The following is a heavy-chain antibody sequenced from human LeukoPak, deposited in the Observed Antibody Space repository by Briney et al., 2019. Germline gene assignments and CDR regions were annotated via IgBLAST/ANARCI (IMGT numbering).Heavy chain of an antibody. Sequence: SVKVSCKASGGTCSSYAISWVRQAPGQGLEWMGGIIPIFGRANYAQKFQGRVRITADESTSTAYMELSSLRSEDTAVYYCARARPENYYYYYMDVWGKGTTVTVSS. J-gene: IGHJ6*03. CDR2: IIPIFGRA. CDR3: ARARPENYYYYYMDV. V-gene: IGHV1-69*01. CDR1: GGTCSSYA. D-gene: IGHD1-14*01.